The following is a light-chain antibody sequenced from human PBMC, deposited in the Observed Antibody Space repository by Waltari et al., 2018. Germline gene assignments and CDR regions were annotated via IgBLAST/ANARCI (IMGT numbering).Light chain of an antibody. J-gene: IGKJ4*01. Sequence: DIQMTPSPYTLPASVGDRFNITCRASQDVKTNLAWFQKKPGKAPKVMIHKASRLESGVPSRFSGSGFGTEFILSISSLQPDDFATYYCQEYDSLPITFGGGTKVEIK. CDR3: QEYDSLPIT. CDR1: QDVKTN. CDR2: KAS. V-gene: IGKV1-5*03.